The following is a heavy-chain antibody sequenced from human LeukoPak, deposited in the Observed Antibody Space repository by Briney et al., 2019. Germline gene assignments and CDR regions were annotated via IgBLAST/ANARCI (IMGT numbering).Heavy chain of an antibody. J-gene: IGHJ6*03. Sequence: SVKVSCKASGGTFSSYAISWVRQAPGQGLEWMGGIIPIFGTANYAQKFQGRVTITTDESTSTAYMELSSLRSEDTAVYYCARVGTGYSSGSYGYYYYYMDVWGKGTTVTFSS. D-gene: IGHD1-26*01. V-gene: IGHV1-69*05. CDR3: ARVGTGYSSGSYGYYYYYMDV. CDR1: GGTFSSYA. CDR2: IIPIFGTA.